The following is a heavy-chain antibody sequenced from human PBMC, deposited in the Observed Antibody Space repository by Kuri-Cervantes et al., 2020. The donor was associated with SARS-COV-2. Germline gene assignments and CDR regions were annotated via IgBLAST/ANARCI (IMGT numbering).Heavy chain of an antibody. J-gene: IGHJ6*03. V-gene: IGHV3-23*01. CDR2: ISGSGGSR. CDR1: GFTFSSYA. CDR3: ARDHGIAVAGNIYYYYYIDV. Sequence: GESLKISCAASGFTFSSYAMSWVRQAPGKGLEWVSGISGSGGSRYYADSVKGRFTISRDNSKNTVYLQMNSLRAEDTAVYYCARDHGIAVAGNIYYYYYIDVWGKGTTVTVSS. D-gene: IGHD6-19*01.